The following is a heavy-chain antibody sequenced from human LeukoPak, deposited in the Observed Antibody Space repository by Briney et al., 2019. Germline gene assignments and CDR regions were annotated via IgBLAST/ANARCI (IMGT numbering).Heavy chain of an antibody. Sequence: SGPTLVNPTQTLTLTCTFSGFSLSTSGVGVGWIRQPPGKALEWLALIYWNDDKRYSPSLKSRLTITKDTSKNQVVLTMTNMDPVDTATYYCAHIPEHDYDFWSGYYLAGGGDYYYYYMDVWGKGTTVTVSS. CDR3: AHIPEHDYDFWSGYYLAGGGDYYYYYMDV. V-gene: IGHV2-5*01. CDR2: IYWNDDK. CDR1: GFSLSTSGVG. J-gene: IGHJ6*03. D-gene: IGHD3-3*01.